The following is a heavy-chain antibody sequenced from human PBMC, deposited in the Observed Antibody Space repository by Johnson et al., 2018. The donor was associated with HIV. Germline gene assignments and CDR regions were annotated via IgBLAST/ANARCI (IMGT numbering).Heavy chain of an antibody. CDR3: ARTSSRAFDI. V-gene: IGHV3-30-3*01. CDR1: GFTFSSYA. D-gene: IGHD2-2*01. CDR2: ISYDGSNK. Sequence: QVQLVESGGCLVKPGRSLRLSCAASGFTFSSYAMHWVRQAPGKGLEWVAVISYDGSNKYYADSVKGRFTISRDNSKNTLYLQMNSRRAEDTAVYYCARTSSRAFDIWGQGTMVTVSS. J-gene: IGHJ3*02.